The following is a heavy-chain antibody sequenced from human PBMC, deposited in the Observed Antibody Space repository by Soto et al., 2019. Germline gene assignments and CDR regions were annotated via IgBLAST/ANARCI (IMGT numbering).Heavy chain of an antibody. V-gene: IGHV4-39*01. D-gene: IGHD6-6*01. CDR3: ARQRTSVVSKAYFHX. CDR2: IYYSGST. CDR1: GDSISSISYY. J-gene: IGHJ4*02. Sequence: AETLSLTCTVTGDSISSISYYWGWIRQPPGKGLELIGSIYYSGSTYNNPSLRSRVSMSIDTSKDQFSLKLKSVTAADTALYFCARQRTSVVSKAYFHXWGPGSRVPGSX.